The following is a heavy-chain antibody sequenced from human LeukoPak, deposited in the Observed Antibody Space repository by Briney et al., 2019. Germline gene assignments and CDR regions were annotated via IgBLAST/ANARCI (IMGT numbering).Heavy chain of an antibody. J-gene: IGHJ4*02. CDR3: AMKTPGTHPFDY. V-gene: IGHV3-23*01. Sequence: GGSLRLFCAASGFNFGSYALDWVRQAPGKGLEWVSASGTVGDTYYADSVRGRFTISRDNPKGTLDLQMTSLRAEDTAVYYCAMKTPGTHPFDYGGQGTLVTVSP. D-gene: IGHD6-13*01. CDR2: SGTVGDT. CDR1: GFNFGSYA.